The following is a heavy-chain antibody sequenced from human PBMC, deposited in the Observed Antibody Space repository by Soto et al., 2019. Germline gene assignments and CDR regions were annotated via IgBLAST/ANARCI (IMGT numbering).Heavy chain of an antibody. CDR2: IYYSGST. V-gene: IGHV4-59*08. CDR3: ARHVDFGELFN. Sequence: QVQLQESGPGLVKPSETLSLTCTVSGGSISSYYWSWIRQPPGKGLEWIGYIYYSGSTNYNPSLKSRVTISVDTAKNQFSLKLSSVTAADTAVYYCARHVDFGELFNWGHGTLVTVSS. D-gene: IGHD3-10*01. CDR1: GGSISSYY. J-gene: IGHJ4*01.